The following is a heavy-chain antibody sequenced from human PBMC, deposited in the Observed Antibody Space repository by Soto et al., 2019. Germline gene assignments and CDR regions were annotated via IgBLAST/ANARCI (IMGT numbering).Heavy chain of an antibody. V-gene: IGHV3-33*01. CDR2: IGFDGTNI. D-gene: IGHD3-10*01. CDR1: GFDFKTYG. Sequence: QGHLVESGGGVVQPGRSLRLSCVASGFDFKTYGMHWVRQAPGKGLEWVAVIGFDGTNIHFSDSVRGRFSISRDNSEYTVSLQMNSLRVEDTALYYCVRTACVINNCSYRGVRWGQGTLVTV. J-gene: IGHJ4*02. CDR3: VRTACVINNCSYRGVR.